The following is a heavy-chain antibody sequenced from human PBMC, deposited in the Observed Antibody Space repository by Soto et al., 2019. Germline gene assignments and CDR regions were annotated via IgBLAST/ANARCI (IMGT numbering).Heavy chain of an antibody. Sequence: GGSLRLSCAASGFTFSSYWMHWVRQAPGKGLVWVSRINSDGSSTSYADSVRGRFTISRDNAKNTLYLQMNSLRAEDTAVYYCARGLRHCSSTSCSSVIDYWGQGTLVTVSS. D-gene: IGHD2-2*01. CDR3: ARGLRHCSSTSCSSVIDY. CDR1: GFTFSSYW. J-gene: IGHJ4*02. V-gene: IGHV3-74*01. CDR2: INSDGSST.